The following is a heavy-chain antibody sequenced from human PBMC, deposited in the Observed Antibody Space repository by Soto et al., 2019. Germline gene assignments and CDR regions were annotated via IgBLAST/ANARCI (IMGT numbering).Heavy chain of an antibody. CDR3: AKDFYGIGYCSSTSCYGITG. CDR1: GFTFSSYV. J-gene: IGHJ4*02. Sequence: GGSLRLSCAASGFTFSSYVMHWVRQAPGKGLEWVAVISYDGSNKYYADSVKGRFTISRDNSKNTLYLQMNSLRAEDTAVYYCAKDFYGIGYCSSTSCYGITGWGQGTLVTVS. V-gene: IGHV3-30*18. CDR2: ISYDGSNK. D-gene: IGHD2-2*01.